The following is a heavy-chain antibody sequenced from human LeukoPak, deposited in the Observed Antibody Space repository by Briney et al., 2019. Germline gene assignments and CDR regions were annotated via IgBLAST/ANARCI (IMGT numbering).Heavy chain of an antibody. Sequence: PSETLSLTCTVSGGSISSSSYYWGWIRQPPGKGLEWIGSIYYSGSTYYNPSLKSRVTISVDTSKNQFSLKLSSVTAADTAVYYCARDRPTSGRIAVAGTVRDDYWGQGTLVTVSS. CDR2: IYYSGST. CDR3: ARDRPTSGRIAVAGTVRDDY. CDR1: GGSISSSSYY. D-gene: IGHD6-19*01. V-gene: IGHV4-39*02. J-gene: IGHJ4*02.